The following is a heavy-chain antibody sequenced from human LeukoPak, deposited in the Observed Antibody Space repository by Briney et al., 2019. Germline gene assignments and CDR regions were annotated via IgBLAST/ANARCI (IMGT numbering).Heavy chain of an antibody. V-gene: IGHV4-61*02. CDR1: GGSISSSSYY. D-gene: IGHD2-2*01. J-gene: IGHJ2*01. CDR3: ARGLVPDWYFDL. Sequence: SETLSLTCTVSGGSISSSSYYWSWIRQPAGKGLEWIGRIYTSGSTNYNPSLKSRVTMSVDTSKNQFSLKLSSVTAADTAVYYCARGLVPDWYFDLWGRGTLVTVSS. CDR2: IYTSGST.